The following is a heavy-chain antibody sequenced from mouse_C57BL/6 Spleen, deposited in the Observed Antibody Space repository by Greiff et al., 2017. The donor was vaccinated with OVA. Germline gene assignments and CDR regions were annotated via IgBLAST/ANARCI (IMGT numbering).Heavy chain of an antibody. Sequence: VKLVESGPGLVAPSQSLSITCTVSGFSLTSSAISWVRQPPGKGLEWLGVIWPGGGTNYNSALKSSLSISKDNSKSQVFLQMNSLQTDDTARYYCAREEYYYARDYWGQGTSVTVSS. J-gene: IGHJ4*01. CDR3: AREEYYYARDY. CDR2: IWPGGGT. V-gene: IGHV2-9-1*01. CDR1: GFSLTSSA.